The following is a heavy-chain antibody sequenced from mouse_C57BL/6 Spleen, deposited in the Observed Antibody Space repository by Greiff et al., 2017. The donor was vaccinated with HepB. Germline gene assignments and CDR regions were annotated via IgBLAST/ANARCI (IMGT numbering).Heavy chain of an antibody. D-gene: IGHD2-4*01. J-gene: IGHJ3*01. CDR3: ARTPIYYEYDVFAY. V-gene: IGHV1-22*01. Sequence: EVQLQQSGPELVKPGASVKMSCQASGYTFTDYNMHWVKQSHGKSLEWIGYINPNNGGTSYNQKFKGKATSTVNKSSSTAYMELRSLTSEDSAVYYCARTPIYYEYDVFAYWGQGTLVTVSA. CDR2: INPNNGGT. CDR1: GYTFTDYN.